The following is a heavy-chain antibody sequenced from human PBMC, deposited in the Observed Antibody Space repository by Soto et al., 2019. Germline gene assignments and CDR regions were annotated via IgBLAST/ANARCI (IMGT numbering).Heavy chain of an antibody. CDR1: GVTFSSYW. CDR3: ARTHYDFWSGTAANMDV. D-gene: IGHD3-3*01. CDR2: INSDGSST. Sequence: PGGSLRLSCAASGVTFSSYWMHWVRQAPGKGLVWVSRINSDGSSTSYADSVKGRFTISRDNAKNTLYLQMNSLRAEDTAVYYCARTHYDFWSGTAANMDVWGKGTTVTVSS. V-gene: IGHV3-74*01. J-gene: IGHJ6*03.